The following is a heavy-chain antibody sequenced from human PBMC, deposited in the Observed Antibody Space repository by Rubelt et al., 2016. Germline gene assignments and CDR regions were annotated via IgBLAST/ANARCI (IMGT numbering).Heavy chain of an antibody. Sequence: QVQLQESGPGLVKPSETLSLTCTVSAGSISSYYWSWIRQPPGKGLEWIGYIYHSGSTNSNPSLKSRVTISVDTSKNQLSRKLSSVTAADTSVYYCARTWWLRLVDYWGQGTLVTVSS. V-gene: IGHV4-59*12. D-gene: IGHD5-12*01. CDR2: IYHSGST. CDR1: AGSISSYY. J-gene: IGHJ4*02. CDR3: ARTWWLRLVDY.